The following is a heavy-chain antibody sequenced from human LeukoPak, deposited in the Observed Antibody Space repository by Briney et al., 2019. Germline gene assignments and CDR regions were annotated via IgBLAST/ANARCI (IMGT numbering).Heavy chain of an antibody. CDR3: AKDQHQTTVTQSFDY. Sequence: GGSLRLSCAASGFTFSSYAMSWVRQAPGKGLEWVSAISGSGGSTYYADSVKGRFTISRDNSKNTLYLQMNSLRAEDTAVYYCAKDQHQTTVTQSFDYWGQGTLVTVSS. J-gene: IGHJ4*02. D-gene: IGHD4-17*01. CDR1: GFTFSSYA. CDR2: ISGSGGST. V-gene: IGHV3-23*01.